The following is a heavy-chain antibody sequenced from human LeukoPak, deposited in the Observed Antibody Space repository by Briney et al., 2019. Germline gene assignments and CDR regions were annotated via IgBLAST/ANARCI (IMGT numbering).Heavy chain of an antibody. CDR2: ISWINGNI. V-gene: IGHV3-9*01. Sequence: GGSLRLSRAASGFTFDDYAMHWVRQAPGKGLEWVSGISWINGNIAYADSVKGRFTISRDNAENSLYLQMNSLRAEDTAVYYCARGSRYDYVWGSYPDYWGQGTLVTVSS. J-gene: IGHJ4*02. D-gene: IGHD3-16*02. CDR1: GFTFDDYA. CDR3: ARGSRYDYVWGSYPDY.